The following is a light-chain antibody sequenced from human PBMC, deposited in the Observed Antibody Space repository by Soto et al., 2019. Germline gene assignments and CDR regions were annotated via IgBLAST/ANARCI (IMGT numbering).Light chain of an antibody. J-gene: IGKJ1*01. V-gene: IGKV3-11*01. CDR2: GAS. CDR3: QQRSNWPRT. CDR1: QSVSSN. Sequence: IVMTQSPAPMSVSPKEQAPFSCRAGQSVSSNLAWYEQRSGQAPRLLSYGASTRAANIPARFSGSGSGTDFTLTISSLEPEDFAVYYCQQRSNWPRTFGQGTKVDIK.